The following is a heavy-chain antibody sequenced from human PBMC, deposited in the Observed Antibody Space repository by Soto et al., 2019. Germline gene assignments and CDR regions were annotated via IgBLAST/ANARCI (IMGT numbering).Heavy chain of an antibody. J-gene: IGHJ4*02. CDR1: GGTFSSYT. V-gene: IGHV1-18*01. CDR3: ARESSSSCHDY. CDR2: ISPNNGTT. D-gene: IGHD6-13*01. Sequence: ASVKVSCKASGGTFSSYTISWVRQAPGQGLEWMGRISPNNGTTNYAQKLQGRVTMTTDTSTSTAYMELRSLRSDDTAVYYCARESSSSCHDYWGQGTLVTVSS.